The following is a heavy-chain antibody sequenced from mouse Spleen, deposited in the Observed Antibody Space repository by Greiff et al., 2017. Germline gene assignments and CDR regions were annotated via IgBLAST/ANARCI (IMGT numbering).Heavy chain of an antibody. Sequence: EVKLMESGGGLVKPGGSLKLSCAASGFTFSDYGMHWVRQAPEKGLEWVAYISSGSSTIYYADTVKGRFTISRDNAKNTLFLQMTSLRSEDTAMYYCARRLLSYAMDYWGQGTSVTVSS. J-gene: IGHJ4*01. CDR2: ISSGSSTI. CDR3: ARRLLSYAMDY. V-gene: IGHV5-17*01. D-gene: IGHD2-1*01. CDR1: GFTFSDYG.